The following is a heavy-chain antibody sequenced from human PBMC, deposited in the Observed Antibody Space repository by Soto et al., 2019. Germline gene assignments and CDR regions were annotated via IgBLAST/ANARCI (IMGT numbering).Heavy chain of an antibody. CDR2: IYQSGST. D-gene: IGHD3-22*01. V-gene: IGHV4-59*12. Sequence: SETLSLTCTVSGGSISSYSWLWIRQPPGKGLEWIGYIYQSGSTYYNPSLKSRVTISVDWSKNQFALELSSVTAADTAVYYCARESRSSRYDSSGYSQFWFFDLWGRGTLVTVSS. CDR3: ARESRSSRYDSSGYSQFWFFDL. CDR1: GGSISSYS. J-gene: IGHJ2*01.